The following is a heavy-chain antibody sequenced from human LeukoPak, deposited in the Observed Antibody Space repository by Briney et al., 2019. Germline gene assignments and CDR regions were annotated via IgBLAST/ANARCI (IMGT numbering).Heavy chain of an antibody. V-gene: IGHV4-34*01. CDR1: GGSFSGYY. D-gene: IGHD3-22*01. CDR3: ARGIFGYYDSSGYYSGFDY. Sequence: PSETLSLTCAVYGGSFSGYYWSWIRQPPGKGLEWIGEINHSGSTNYNPSLKSRVTISVDTSKNQFSLKLSSVTAAGTAVYYCARGIFGYYDSSGYYSGFDYWGQGTLVTVSS. J-gene: IGHJ4*02. CDR2: INHSGST.